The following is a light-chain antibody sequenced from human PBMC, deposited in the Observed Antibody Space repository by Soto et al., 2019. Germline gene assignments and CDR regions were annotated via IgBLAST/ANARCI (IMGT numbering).Light chain of an antibody. CDR3: QQSYKSPPT. Sequence: DIQMTQSPFSLSASVGDRVTITCRASQSINSKLNWYQQKPGEVPKLLIYAATRLQSGVPSRFSGSGSGTYFTLTISSLQPEDFATYYCQQSYKSPPTFGQGTKVEIK. J-gene: IGKJ1*01. CDR2: AAT. CDR1: QSINSK. V-gene: IGKV1-39*01.